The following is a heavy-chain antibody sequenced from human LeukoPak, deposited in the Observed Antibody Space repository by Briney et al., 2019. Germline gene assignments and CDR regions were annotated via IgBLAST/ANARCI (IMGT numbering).Heavy chain of an antibody. J-gene: IGHJ5*02. CDR3: ARCGSSWSRGVLWFDP. Sequence: SETLSLTCAVYGGSFSGYYWSWIRQPPGKGLEWIGEINHSGSTNYNPSLKSRVTISVDTSKNQFSLKLSSVTAADTAVYYCARCGSSWSRGVLWFDPWGQGTLVTVSS. CDR1: GGSFSGYY. D-gene: IGHD6-13*01. V-gene: IGHV4-34*01. CDR2: INHSGST.